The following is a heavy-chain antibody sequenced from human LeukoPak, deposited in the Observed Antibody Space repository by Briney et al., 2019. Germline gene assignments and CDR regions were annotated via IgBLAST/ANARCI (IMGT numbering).Heavy chain of an antibody. CDR1: GFTFSSYA. CDR3: ARGYFSSWYSDY. Sequence: PGGSLRLSCAASGFTFSSYAMHWVRQAPGKGLEWVAVLSYDGTNKYYADSVKGRFTISRDNSKNTLYLQMNSLRAEDTAVYYCARGYFSSWYSDYWGQGTLVTVSS. J-gene: IGHJ4*02. D-gene: IGHD6-13*01. CDR2: LSYDGTNK. V-gene: IGHV3-30-3*01.